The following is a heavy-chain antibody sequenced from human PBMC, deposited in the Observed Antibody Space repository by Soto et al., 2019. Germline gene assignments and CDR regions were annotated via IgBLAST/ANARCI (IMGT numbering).Heavy chain of an antibody. V-gene: IGHV3-23*01. Sequence: LRLSCTASGFTLQNYAMAWVRQAPGKGLEWVSTLIGGHYGTAYSYSVKGRFTVSRDNSKNCLYLQMNSLGVEDTAMYFCAKGKSTGDIDWFDPWGQGSLVTV. CDR2: LIGGHYGT. CDR1: GFTLQNYA. J-gene: IGHJ5*02. CDR3: AKGKSTGDIDWFDP. D-gene: IGHD3-10*01.